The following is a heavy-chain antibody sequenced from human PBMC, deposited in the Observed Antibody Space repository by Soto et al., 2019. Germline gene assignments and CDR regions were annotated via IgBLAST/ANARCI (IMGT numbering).Heavy chain of an antibody. V-gene: IGHV1-46*01. CDR1: GYTFTDFF. CDR3: ARAPGRRGELALDP. Sequence: QVQLVQSGAEVKKPGASVKISCKASGYTFTDFFIHCIRQAPGQGLEWMGEIDPRDGSTNHAEKFQGRVTMTRDTATNTVYMELSSLRFQDTAVYYCARAPGRRGELALDPWGQGTLVTVSS. D-gene: IGHD3-10*01. CDR2: IDPRDGST. J-gene: IGHJ5*02.